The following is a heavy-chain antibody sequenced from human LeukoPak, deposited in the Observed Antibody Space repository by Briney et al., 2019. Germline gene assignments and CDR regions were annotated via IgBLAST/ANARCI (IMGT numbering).Heavy chain of an antibody. J-gene: IGHJ3*02. Sequence: GGSLRLSCAASGFTFSSYSMNWVRQAPGKGLEWVSSISSSSSYINYADSVKGRFTISRDNAKNSLYLRMNSLRAEDTAVYYCARDRAYCSGGSCYSMDAFDIWGQGTMVTVSS. V-gene: IGHV3-21*01. CDR2: ISSSSSYI. CDR1: GFTFSSYS. CDR3: ARDRAYCSGGSCYSMDAFDI. D-gene: IGHD2-15*01.